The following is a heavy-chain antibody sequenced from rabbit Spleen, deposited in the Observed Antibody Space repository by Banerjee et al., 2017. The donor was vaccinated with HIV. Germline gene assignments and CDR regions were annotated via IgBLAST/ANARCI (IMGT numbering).Heavy chain of an antibody. Sequence: QLEESAGGLVQPGGSLKLSCKASGFTLSSYYMNWVRQAPGKGLEWIGYIDPIFGITYYANWVNGRFSISRENAQNTVFLQMTSLTAADTATYFCVRAGEGGDGYLNLWGPGTLVTVS. J-gene: IGHJ4*01. CDR1: GFTLSSYY. CDR2: IDPIFGIT. CDR3: VRAGEGGDGYLNL. V-gene: IGHV1S7*01. D-gene: IGHD5-1*01.